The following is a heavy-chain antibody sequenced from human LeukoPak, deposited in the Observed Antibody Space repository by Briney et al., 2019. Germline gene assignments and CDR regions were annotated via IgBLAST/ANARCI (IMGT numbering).Heavy chain of an antibody. CDR1: GDSIDTGGYY. J-gene: IGHJ1*01. Sequence: PSRTLSLTCTVSGDSIDTGGYYWSWIRQRPGKGLEWIGYLDYSGSAYYSPSLRSRVAISIDTSKNHFSLNLTSVTAADTAVYYCARVITMVRGVTIEYFQHWGQGTLVTVSS. CDR2: LDYSGSA. V-gene: IGHV4-31*03. D-gene: IGHD3-10*01. CDR3: ARVITMVRGVTIEYFQH.